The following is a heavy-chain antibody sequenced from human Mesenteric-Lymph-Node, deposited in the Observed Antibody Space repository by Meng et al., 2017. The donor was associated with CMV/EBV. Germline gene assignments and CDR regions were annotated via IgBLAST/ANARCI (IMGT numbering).Heavy chain of an antibody. CDR2: IYYSGST. CDR1: GGSISSSSYY. J-gene: IGHJ6*02. V-gene: IGHV4-39*07. D-gene: IGHD3-3*02. Sequence: GSLRLSCTVSGGSISSSSYYWGWIRQPPGKGLEWIGSIYYSGSTYYNPSLKSRVTISVDTSKNQFSLKLSSVTAADTAVYYCASGIYGYYYYYAMDVWGQGTTVTVSS. CDR3: ASGIYGYYYYYAMDV.